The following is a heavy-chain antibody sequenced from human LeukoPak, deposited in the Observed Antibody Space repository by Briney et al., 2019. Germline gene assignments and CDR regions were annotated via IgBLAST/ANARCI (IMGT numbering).Heavy chain of an antibody. CDR2: IYYSGST. CDR3: ARQGNRYDILTGYYPDAFDI. V-gene: IGHV4-39*01. J-gene: IGHJ3*02. Sequence: PSGTLSLTCTVSGGSISSSSYYWGWIRQPPGKGLEWIGSIYYSGSTYYNPSLKSRVTISVDTSKNQFSLKLSSVTAADTAVYYCARQGNRYDILTGYYPDAFDIWGQGTMVTVSS. CDR1: GGSISSSSYY. D-gene: IGHD3-9*01.